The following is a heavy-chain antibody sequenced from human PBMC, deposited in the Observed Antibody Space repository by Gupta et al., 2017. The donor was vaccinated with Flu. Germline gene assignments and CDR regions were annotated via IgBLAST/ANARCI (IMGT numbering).Heavy chain of an antibody. CDR2: ISSSGSTI. V-gene: IGHV3-48*03. Sequence: VRQAPGKGLEWVSYISSSGSTIYYADSVKGRFTISRDNAKNSLYLQMNSLRAEDTAVYYCGTGGFNSGNYPHWGQGTLVTVSS. J-gene: IGHJ4*02. D-gene: IGHD1-26*01. CDR3: GTGGFNSGNYPH.